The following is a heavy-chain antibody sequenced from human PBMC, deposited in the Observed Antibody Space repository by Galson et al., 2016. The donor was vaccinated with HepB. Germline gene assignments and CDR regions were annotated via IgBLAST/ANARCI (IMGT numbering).Heavy chain of an antibody. V-gene: IGHV3-7*01. Sequence: SLRLSCAASGFTFRNCRMNWVRQAPGKGLEWVARINEDGDVKYRADSVKGRFTISRDNAENSLHLQMDSLRAEDTAVYYCASLYWGMDVWGKGTSVTASS. J-gene: IGHJ6*03. CDR3: ASLYWGMDV. D-gene: IGHD3-16*01. CDR2: INEDGDVK. CDR1: GFTFRNCR.